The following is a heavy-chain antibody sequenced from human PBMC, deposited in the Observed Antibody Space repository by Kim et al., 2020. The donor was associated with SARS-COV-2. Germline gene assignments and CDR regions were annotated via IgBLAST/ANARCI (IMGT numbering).Heavy chain of an antibody. CDR3: ATWGRQVLFRYYHYGLDV. J-gene: IGHJ6*02. Sequence: ASVKVSCKVSGSSLSELSMHWVRQAPGKGLEWMGGFDAVDAKTIYTQRFQGRVTMTEDTSTDTAYMELNSLRSEDTAVYYCATWGRQVLFRYYHYGLDVWGQGTTVTVSS. CDR2: FDAVDAKT. CDR1: GSSLSELS. D-gene: IGHD6-19*01. V-gene: IGHV1-24*01.